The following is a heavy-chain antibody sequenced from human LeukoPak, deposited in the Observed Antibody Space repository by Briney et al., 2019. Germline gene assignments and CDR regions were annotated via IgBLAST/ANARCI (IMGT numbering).Heavy chain of an antibody. CDR2: ISYDGSNK. D-gene: IGHD2-21*02. Sequence: RAGGSLRLSCAASGFTFSSYGMHWVRQAPGKGLEWVAVISYDGSNKYYVDSVKGRFTISRDNSKDTLYLQMNSLRAEDTAVYYCAQAPIVVVTANLQSHFDYWGQGTLVTVSS. V-gene: IGHV3-30*03. J-gene: IGHJ4*02. CDR1: GFTFSSYG. CDR3: AQAPIVVVTANLQSHFDY.